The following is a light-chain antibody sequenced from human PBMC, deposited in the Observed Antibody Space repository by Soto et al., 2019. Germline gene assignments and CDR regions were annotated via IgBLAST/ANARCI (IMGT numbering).Light chain of an antibody. CDR1: QSVATS. V-gene: IGKV3-20*01. CDR3: QQYGSSGT. J-gene: IGKJ1*01. Sequence: EIVMTQSPATLSVSPGERATLSCRASQSVATSVAWYQHKPGQAPRLLIYGASNRATGIPDRFSGSGSGTDFTLTISRLEPEDFAVYYCQQYGSSGTFGQGTKVDIK. CDR2: GAS.